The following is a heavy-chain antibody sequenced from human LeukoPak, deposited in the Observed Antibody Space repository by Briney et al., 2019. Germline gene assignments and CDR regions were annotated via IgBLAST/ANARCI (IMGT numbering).Heavy chain of an antibody. CDR3: AKRIAARLYYYYMDV. V-gene: IGHV3-23*01. J-gene: IGHJ6*03. CDR2: ISGSGGST. CDR1: GFTFSSYA. D-gene: IGHD6-6*01. Sequence: GGSLRLSCAASGFTFSSYAMSWVRQAPGKGLEWVSAISGSGGSTYYADSVKGRFAIPRDNSKNTLYLQMNSLRAEDTAVYYCAKRIAARLYYYYMDVWGKGTTVTVSS.